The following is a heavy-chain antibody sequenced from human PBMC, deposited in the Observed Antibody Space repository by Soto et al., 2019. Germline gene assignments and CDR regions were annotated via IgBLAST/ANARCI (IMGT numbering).Heavy chain of an antibody. CDR1: GDSISNGGYY. CDR2: ISYSGST. Sequence: QVQLQESGPGLVKPSQTLSLTCTVSGDSISNGGYYWSWIRQPPGKGLEWIGYISYSGSTYYNPSLKSRVTISLDTSKNQFSLKLSSVTAADTAVYYCARRIHLWPYGMDVWGQGTTVTVSS. V-gene: IGHV4-30-4*01. CDR3: ARRIHLWPYGMDV. J-gene: IGHJ6*02. D-gene: IGHD5-18*01.